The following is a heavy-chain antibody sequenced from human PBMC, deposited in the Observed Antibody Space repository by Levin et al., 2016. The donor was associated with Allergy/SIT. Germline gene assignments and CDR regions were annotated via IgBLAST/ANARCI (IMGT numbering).Heavy chain of an antibody. Sequence: SVKVSCKASGFTFTSSAMQWVRQARGQRLEWIGWIVVGSGNTNYAQKFQERVTITRDMSTSTAYMELSSLRSEDTAVYYCAAKASEAGAFDIWGQGTMVTVSS. CDR3: AAKASEAGAFDI. CDR1: GFTFTSSA. CDR2: IVVGSGNT. J-gene: IGHJ3*02. V-gene: IGHV1-58*02.